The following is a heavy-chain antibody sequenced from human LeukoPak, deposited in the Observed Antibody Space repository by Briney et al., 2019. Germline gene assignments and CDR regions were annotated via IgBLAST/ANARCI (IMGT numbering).Heavy chain of an antibody. J-gene: IGHJ5*02. CDR1: GGSFSGYY. CDR2: INHSGST. CDR3: ARRWFDP. V-gene: IGHV4-34*01. Sequence: SETLSLTCAVYGGSFSGYYWSWIRQPPGKGLEWIGEINHSGSTNYNPSLKSRVTISVDTSKNQFSLKLSSVTAADTAVYYCARRWFDPWGQGTLVTVSS.